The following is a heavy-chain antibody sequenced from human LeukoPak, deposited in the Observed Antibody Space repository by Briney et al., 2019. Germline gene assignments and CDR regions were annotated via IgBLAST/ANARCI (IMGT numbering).Heavy chain of an antibody. CDR3: ARGGDYGDYRVDY. CDR2: IYYSGST. J-gene: IGHJ4*02. Sequence: KASETLSLTCTVSGGSISSSSYYWGWIRQPPGKGLEWIGSIYYSGSTYYNPSLKSRVTISVDTSNNQFSLKLSSVTAADTAVYYCARGGDYGDYRVDYWGQGTLVTVSS. D-gene: IGHD4-17*01. V-gene: IGHV4-39*07. CDR1: GGSISSSSYY.